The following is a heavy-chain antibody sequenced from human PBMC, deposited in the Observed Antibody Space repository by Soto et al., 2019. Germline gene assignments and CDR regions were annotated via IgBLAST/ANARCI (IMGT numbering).Heavy chain of an antibody. CDR1: GFTFDDYA. CDR2: ISWNSGSI. D-gene: IGHD4-4*01. CDR3: AKHIWEKTTSYYFVDV. J-gene: IGHJ6*03. V-gene: IGHV3-9*01. Sequence: VQLVESGGGLVQPGRSLRLSCAASGFTFDDYAMHWVRQAPGKGLEWVSGISWNSGSIGYADSVKGRFTISRDNAKNSLYLQMNSLRAEDTSLYYCAKHIWEKTTSYYFVDVWGRWTAVTVSS.